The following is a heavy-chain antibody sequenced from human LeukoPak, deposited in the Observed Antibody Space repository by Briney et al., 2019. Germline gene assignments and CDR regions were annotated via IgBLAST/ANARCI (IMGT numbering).Heavy chain of an antibody. V-gene: IGHV3-23*01. CDR2: IFPSGGEI. D-gene: IGHD3-10*01. J-gene: IGHJ4*02. CDR3: AKGGSGSYASLPLDY. CDR1: GFTFSTFA. Sequence: GGSLRLSCAASGFTFSTFAMIWVRQPPGKGLEWVSSIFPSGGEIHYADSVRGRFTISRDNSKNTLYLQMNSLRAEDTAVYYCAKGGSGSYASLPLDYWGQGTLVTVSS.